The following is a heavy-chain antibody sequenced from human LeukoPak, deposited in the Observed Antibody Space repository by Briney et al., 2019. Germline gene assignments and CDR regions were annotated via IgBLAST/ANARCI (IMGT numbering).Heavy chain of an antibody. V-gene: IGHV1-18*04. CDR3: ARGLDRYYDFWSGYWSQPRNAFDI. D-gene: IGHD3-3*01. CDR1: GYTFDIYW. CDR2: ISAYNGNT. Sequence: GESLKISCQASGYTFDIYWVGWVRQAPGQGLEWMGWISAYNGNTNYAQKLQGRVTMTTDTSTSTAYMELRSLRSDDTAVYYCARGLDRYYDFWSGYWSQPRNAFDIWGQGTMVTVSS. J-gene: IGHJ3*02.